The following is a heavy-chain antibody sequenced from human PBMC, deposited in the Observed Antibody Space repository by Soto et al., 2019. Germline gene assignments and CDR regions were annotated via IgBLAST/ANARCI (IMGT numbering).Heavy chain of an antibody. Sequence: QVQLVESGGGVVQPGRSLRLSCAASGFTFSSYGMHWVRQAPGKGLEWMAVIWYDGSNKYYADSEKGRFTISRDNSKNTLYLQMNSLRAEDTAVYYCARGVGYSYGELDYWGQGTLVTVSS. D-gene: IGHD5-18*01. CDR1: GFTFSSYG. V-gene: IGHV3-33*01. J-gene: IGHJ4*02. CDR3: ARGVGYSYGELDY. CDR2: IWYDGSNK.